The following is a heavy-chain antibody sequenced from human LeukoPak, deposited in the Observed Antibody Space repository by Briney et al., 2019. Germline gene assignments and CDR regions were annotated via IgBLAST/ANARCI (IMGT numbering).Heavy chain of an antibody. D-gene: IGHD1-26*01. CDR2: ISSSSSYI. Sequence: PGGSLRLSCAASGFTFSSYSMNWVRQAPGKGLEWVSSISSSSSYIYYADSVKGRFTISRDNAKNSLYLQMNSLRAEGTAVYYCARDMIVGATTLDAFDIWGQGTMVTVSS. V-gene: IGHV3-21*01. J-gene: IGHJ3*02. CDR1: GFTFSSYS. CDR3: ARDMIVGATTLDAFDI.